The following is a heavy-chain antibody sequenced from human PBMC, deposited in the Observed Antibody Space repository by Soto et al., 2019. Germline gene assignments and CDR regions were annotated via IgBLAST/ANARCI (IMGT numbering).Heavy chain of an antibody. Sequence: QVQLVQSGPEVKKPGSSVKVSCTASGGTFNSYTLNWVRQAPGQRPEWVGRVNPIVGMSTSASKFQGRVTRTADKSPNRAYMDLTGLKSEDTAVYYCATSYGSGSTHFDSWGQGTLVTVAS. J-gene: IGHJ5*01. CDR2: VNPIVGMS. CDR3: ATSYGSGSTHFDS. D-gene: IGHD3-10*01. CDR1: GGTFNSYT. V-gene: IGHV1-69*02.